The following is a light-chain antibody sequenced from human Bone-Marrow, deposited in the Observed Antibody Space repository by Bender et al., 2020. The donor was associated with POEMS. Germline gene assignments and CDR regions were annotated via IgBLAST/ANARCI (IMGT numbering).Light chain of an antibody. CDR2: HDA. CDR3: QTWDGSTVV. V-gene: IGLV3-1*01. J-gene: IGLJ2*01. CDR1: GLGDKY. Sequence: SYDLTQSPSVSVSPGQTATFTCSGDGLGDKYTAWYRQKPGQSPVLVISHDAKRPSGIPDRFSGSNSGSTATLTISETQAIDEADYYCQTWDGSTVVFGGGTKLTVL.